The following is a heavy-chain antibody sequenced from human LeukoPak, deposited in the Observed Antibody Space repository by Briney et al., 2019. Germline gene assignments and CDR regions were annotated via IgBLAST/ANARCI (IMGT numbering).Heavy chain of an antibody. CDR1: GFTFSSYG. CDR2: IWYDGSNK. CDR3: ARVKQQLVGSGWFDP. D-gene: IGHD6-13*01. V-gene: IGHV3-33*01. Sequence: GGSLRLSCAASGFTFSSYGMHWVRQAPGKGLEWVAVIWYDGSNKYYADSVKGRFTISRDNSKNTLYLQMNSLRAEDTAVYCCARVKQQLVGSGWFDPWGQGTLVTVSS. J-gene: IGHJ5*02.